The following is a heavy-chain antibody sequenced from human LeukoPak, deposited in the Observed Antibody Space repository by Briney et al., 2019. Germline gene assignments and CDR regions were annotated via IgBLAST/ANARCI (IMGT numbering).Heavy chain of an antibody. J-gene: IGHJ4*02. CDR1: GFIFSSYS. V-gene: IGHV3-21*01. CDR3: ARDPWTNSDYDGFDY. CDR2: ISNSNSYI. Sequence: GGSLRLSCAASGFIFSSYSMNWVRQAPGKGLEWVSSISNSNSYIYYADSVKGRFTISRDNAKNSLYLQMNSLRAEDTAVYYCARDPWTNSDYDGFDYWGQGTLVTVSS. D-gene: IGHD5-12*01.